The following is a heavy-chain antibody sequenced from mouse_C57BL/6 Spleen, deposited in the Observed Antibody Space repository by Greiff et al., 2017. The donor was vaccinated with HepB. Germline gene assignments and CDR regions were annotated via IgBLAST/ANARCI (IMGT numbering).Heavy chain of an antibody. CDR2: IDPSDSET. Sequence: QVQLQQPGAELVRPGSSVKLSCKASGYTFTSYWMHWVKQRPIQGLEWIGNIDPSDSETHYNQKFKDKATLTVDKSSSTAYMQLSSLTSEESAVYYCARRYYGSSYDYAMDYWGQGTSVTVSS. V-gene: IGHV1-52*01. CDR3: ARRYYGSSYDYAMDY. D-gene: IGHD1-1*01. CDR1: GYTFTSYW. J-gene: IGHJ4*01.